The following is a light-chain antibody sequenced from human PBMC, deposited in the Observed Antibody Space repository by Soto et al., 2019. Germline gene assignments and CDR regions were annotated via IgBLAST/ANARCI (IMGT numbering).Light chain of an antibody. CDR3: ETWDSNTWV. CDR1: SGHSSYI. V-gene: IGLV4-60*02. Sequence: QSVLTQSSSASVSLGSSVRLTCSLSSGHSSYIIAWHQQQPGKAPRYLMKLEGSGSYNKGSGVPDRFSGSSSGADRYLTISNLPFEDEADYFCETWDSNTWVFGGGTKVTVL. CDR2: LEGSGSY. J-gene: IGLJ3*02.